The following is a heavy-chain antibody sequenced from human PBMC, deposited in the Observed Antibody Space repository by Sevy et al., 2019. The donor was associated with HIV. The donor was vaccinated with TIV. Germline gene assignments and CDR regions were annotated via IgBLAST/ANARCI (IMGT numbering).Heavy chain of an antibody. CDR3: ARAHPWECGYFDY. V-gene: IGHV3-48*04. CDR2: ISSSSSSI. D-gene: IGHD1-26*01. CDR1: GFTFSSYS. Sequence: GGSLRLSCAASGFTFSSYSMNWVRQAPGKGLEWVSYISSSSSSIYYADSVKGRITISRDNAKNSLYLQMNSLRAEDTAVYYCARAHPWECGYFDYWGQGTLVTVSS. J-gene: IGHJ4*02.